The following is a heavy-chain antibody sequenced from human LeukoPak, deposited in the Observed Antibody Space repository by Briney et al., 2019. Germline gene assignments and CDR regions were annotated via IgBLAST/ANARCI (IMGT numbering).Heavy chain of an antibody. D-gene: IGHD2-8*01. CDR2: IIHSGRT. V-gene: IGHV4-34*12. Sequence: SETLSLTCALYGGSFSGYYWTWIRQSPGKGLEWIAEIIHSGRTNYNPSLESRVTISVDTPKKQFSLKLNSVTAADTAVYYCARGVVLMHYATFDSWGQGTLVTVSS. CDR3: ARGVVLMHYATFDS. J-gene: IGHJ4*02. CDR1: GGSFSGYY.